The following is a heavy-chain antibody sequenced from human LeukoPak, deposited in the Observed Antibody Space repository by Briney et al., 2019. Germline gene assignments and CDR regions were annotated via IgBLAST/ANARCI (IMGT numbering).Heavy chain of an antibody. CDR1: GFTFDDYA. CDR2: IRSKTDGGTT. D-gene: IGHD3-3*01. Sequence: NPGGSLRLSCAASGFTFDDYAMHWVRQAPGKGLEWVGRIRSKTDGGTTDYAVSVQGRFTISRDDSKNTLYLQMSSLKTEDTAVYYCAKHIYGVVSIQRWGQGTLVTVSS. V-gene: IGHV3-15*01. J-gene: IGHJ1*01. CDR3: AKHIYGVVSIQR.